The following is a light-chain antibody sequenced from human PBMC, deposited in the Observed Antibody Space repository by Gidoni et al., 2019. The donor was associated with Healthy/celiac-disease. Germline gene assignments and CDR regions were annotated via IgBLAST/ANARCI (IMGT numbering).Light chain of an antibody. CDR2: DAS. V-gene: IGKV3-11*01. J-gene: IGKJ3*01. CDR3: QQRRT. CDR1: QSVSSY. Sequence: EIVLTQSPATLSSSPGERATLSCRASQSVSSYLSWYQQTPGQAPRLLIYDASNRATGIPARFSGSGSGTDFTLTISSLEPEDFAVYYCQQRRTFXPXTKVDIK.